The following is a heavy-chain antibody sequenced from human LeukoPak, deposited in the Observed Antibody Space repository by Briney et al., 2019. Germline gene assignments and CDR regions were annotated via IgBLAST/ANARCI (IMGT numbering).Heavy chain of an antibody. CDR1: GFTFSSSA. J-gene: IGHJ3*02. V-gene: IGHV3-33*08. CDR2: IWYDGSNR. D-gene: IGHD1-26*01. Sequence: GGSLRLSCAASGFTFSSSAMHWVRLAPGKGLEWVAVIWYDGSNRNYADSVKGRFTISRDNSRSTLYLQMNSLRAEDTAIYYCVRNGIVGPTNAFDIWGHGTAVTVSS. CDR3: VRNGIVGPTNAFDI.